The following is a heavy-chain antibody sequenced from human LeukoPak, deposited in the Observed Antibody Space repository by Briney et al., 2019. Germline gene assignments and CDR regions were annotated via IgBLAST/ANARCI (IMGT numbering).Heavy chain of an antibody. CDR2: ISTSGGT. D-gene: IGHD3-22*01. J-gene: IGHJ3*01. CDR1: GGSINTYF. V-gene: IGHV4-59*01. Sequence: SETLSLTCTVSGGSINTYFWSWIRQAPGKGLEWIGFISTSGGTKHNPSLKSRVTISVDTSKNKFSLKLTFLTAADTALYFCARDGSSFDGSGSFDAFDVWGRGTMVIVSS. CDR3: ARDGSSFDGSGSFDAFDV.